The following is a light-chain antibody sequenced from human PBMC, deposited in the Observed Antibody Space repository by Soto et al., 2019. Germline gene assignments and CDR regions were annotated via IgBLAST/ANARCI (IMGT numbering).Light chain of an antibody. CDR1: QSVSSSY. CDR2: GAS. CDR3: QQYGSSGYT. Sequence: EIVLTQSPGTLSLSPGERATLSCRASQSVSSSYLAWYQQKPGQAPRLLIYGASSRDTGIPDRFSGSVSGTNFTLTITIMEPEDYAVYYCQQYGSSGYTFGQCTKLEIK. V-gene: IGKV3-20*01. J-gene: IGKJ2*01.